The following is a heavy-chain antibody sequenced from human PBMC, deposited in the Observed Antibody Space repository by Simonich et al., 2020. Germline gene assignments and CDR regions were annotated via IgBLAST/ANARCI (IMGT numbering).Heavy chain of an antibody. Sequence: QVQLQQWGAGLLKPSETLSLTCAVDGGSFSGYYWRWIRQPPGKGMEWIGEINHSGRNNYKPSNKARVTLPVAKSKKQFSLTLSCVPAADTAVYYCARGKGWKNAFDIWGQGTMVTVSS. V-gene: IGHV4-34*01. CDR1: GGSFSGYY. D-gene: IGHD1-1*01. CDR2: INHSGRN. J-gene: IGHJ3*02. CDR3: ARGKGWKNAFDI.